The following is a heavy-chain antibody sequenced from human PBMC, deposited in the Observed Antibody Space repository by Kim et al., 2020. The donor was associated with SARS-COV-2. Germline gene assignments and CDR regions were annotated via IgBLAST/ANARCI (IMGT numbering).Heavy chain of an antibody. D-gene: IGHD6-13*01. V-gene: IGHV3-30*04. CDR3: ARGGAAAGCIDY. J-gene: IGHJ4*02. Sequence: GGSLRLSCAASGFTFSSYAMHWVRQAPGKGLEWVAVISYDGSNKYYADSVKGRFTISRDNSKNTLYLQMNSLRAEDTAVYYCARGGAAAGCIDYWGQGT. CDR1: GFTFSSYA. CDR2: ISYDGSNK.